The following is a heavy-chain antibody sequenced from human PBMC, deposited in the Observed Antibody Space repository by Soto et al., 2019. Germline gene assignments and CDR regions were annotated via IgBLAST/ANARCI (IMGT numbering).Heavy chain of an antibody. D-gene: IGHD2-2*01. CDR1: GGTFSSYA. CDR2: IIPIFGTA. J-gene: IGHJ4*02. V-gene: IGHV1-69*13. Sequence: GASVKVSCKASGGTFSSYAISWVRQAPGQGLEWMGGIIPIFGTANYAQKFQGRVTITADESTSTAYMELSSLRSEDTAVYYCARSRARYQVLLSGGDYYVYSGQGALVTVSS. CDR3: ARSRARYQVLLSGGDYYVY.